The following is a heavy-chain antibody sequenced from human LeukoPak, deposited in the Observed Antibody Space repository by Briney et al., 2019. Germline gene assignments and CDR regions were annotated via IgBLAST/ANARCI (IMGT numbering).Heavy chain of an antibody. D-gene: IGHD2-15*01. CDR1: GYTFTSYA. V-gene: IGHV7-4-1*02. CDR3: ARASVVVVAHRKEYYYGMDV. J-gene: IGHJ6*02. CDR2: INTNTGNP. Sequence: ASVKVSCKPSGYTFTSYAMNWVRQAPGQGLEWLGWINTNTGNPTYAQGFTGRFVFSLDTSVNTAYLQISSLKAEDTAVYYCARASVVVVAHRKEYYYGMDVWGPGTTVTVSS.